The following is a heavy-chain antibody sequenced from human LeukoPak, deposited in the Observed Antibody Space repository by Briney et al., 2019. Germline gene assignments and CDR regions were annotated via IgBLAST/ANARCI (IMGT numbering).Heavy chain of an antibody. J-gene: IGHJ6*03. CDR3: ARVARITIFGVYYYYYYMDV. CDR2: INHSGST. V-gene: IGHV4-34*01. Sequence: PSETLSLTCAVYGGSFSGYYWSWIRQPPGKGLEWIGEINHSGSTNYNPSLKSRVTISVDTSKNQFSLKLSSVTAADTAVYYCARVARITIFGVYYYYYYMDVWGKGTTVTVSS. D-gene: IGHD3-3*01. CDR1: GGSFSGYY.